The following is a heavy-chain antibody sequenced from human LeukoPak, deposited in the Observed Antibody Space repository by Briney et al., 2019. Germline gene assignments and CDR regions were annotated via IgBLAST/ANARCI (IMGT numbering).Heavy chain of an antibody. CDR3: ATGYYDSSGYYYFDY. J-gene: IGHJ4*02. Sequence: VASVKVSCKVSGYTLTELSMHWVRQAPGKGLEWMGGFDPEDGETIYAQKFQGRVTMTEDTSTDTAYMELSSLRSEDTAVYYCATGYYDSSGYYYFDYWGQGTLVTVSS. V-gene: IGHV1-24*01. CDR1: GYTLTELS. CDR2: FDPEDGET. D-gene: IGHD3-22*01.